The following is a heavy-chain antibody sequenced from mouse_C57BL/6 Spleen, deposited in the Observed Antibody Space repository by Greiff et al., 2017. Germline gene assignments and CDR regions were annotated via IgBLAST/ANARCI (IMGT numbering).Heavy chain of an antibody. V-gene: IGHV1-54*01. CDR2: INPGSGGT. D-gene: IGHD1-1*01. J-gene: IGHJ3*01. Sequence: VQLQQSGAELVRPGTSVKVSCKASGYAFTNYLIEWVKQRPGQGLEWIGVINPGSGGTNYNEKFKGKATLTADKSSSTSYMQLSMLTSEDSAVYFGASSDYGSSRPRFAYWGQGTLVTVSA. CDR3: ASSDYGSSRPRFAY. CDR1: GYAFTNYL.